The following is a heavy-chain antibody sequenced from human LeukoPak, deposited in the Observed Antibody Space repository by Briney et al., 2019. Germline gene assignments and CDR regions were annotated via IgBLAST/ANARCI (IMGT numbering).Heavy chain of an antibody. CDR3: ARCGPGSTSCYNKGNIGMDV. J-gene: IGHJ6*04. D-gene: IGHD2-2*02. CDR1: GYTVTSYA. CDR2: INAGNGDT. V-gene: IGHV1-3*01. Sequence: GASVKVSCKSSGYTVTSYAMHWARQAPGQKLEWMGWINAGNGDTKYSQKFQGRVTITRDTSASTAYMELSSLRSEDTAVYYCARCGPGSTSCYNKGNIGMDVWGKGTTVTVSS.